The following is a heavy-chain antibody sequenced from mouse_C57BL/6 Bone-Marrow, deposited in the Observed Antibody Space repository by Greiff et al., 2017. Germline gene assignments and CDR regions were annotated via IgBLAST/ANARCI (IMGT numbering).Heavy chain of an antibody. V-gene: IGHV1-69*01. CDR3: ARSDDCYGRSYFYWCFEV. D-gene: IGHD1-1*01. Sequence: QVQLQQPGAELVMPGASVKLSCKASGYTFTSYWMHWVKQRPGQGLEWIGEIDPSDSYTNYNQKFKGKSTLTVDKSSSTAYMQLSSLTSEDSAVYYGARSDDCYGRSYFYWCFEVWGTGTTVTVSS. CDR2: IDPSDSYT. CDR1: GYTFTSYW. J-gene: IGHJ1*03.